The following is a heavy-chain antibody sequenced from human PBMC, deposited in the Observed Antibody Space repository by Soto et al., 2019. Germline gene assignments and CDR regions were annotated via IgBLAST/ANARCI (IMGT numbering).Heavy chain of an antibody. CDR3: AKDGKRAAGPYYYYYMDV. Sequence: EVQLVESGGGLVQPGRSLRLSCAASGFTFDDYAMHWVRQAPGKGLEWVSGISWNSGSIGYADSVKGRFTISRDNAKNTLYLQMKSLRPEETALYYCAKDGKRAAGPYYYYYMDVRSKGTTVSVSS. CDR1: GFTFDDYA. J-gene: IGHJ6*03. D-gene: IGHD6-13*01. V-gene: IGHV3-9*01. CDR2: ISWNSGSI.